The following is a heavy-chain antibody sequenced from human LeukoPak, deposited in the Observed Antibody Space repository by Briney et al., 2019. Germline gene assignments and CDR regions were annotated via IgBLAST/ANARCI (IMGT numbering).Heavy chain of an antibody. CDR1: GGSISSYY. V-gene: IGHV4-59*01. CDR3: AKLGVGNWFDP. CDR2: IYYSGST. Sequence: SETLSLTCTVSGGSISSYYWSWIRQPPGKGLKWIGYIYYSGSTNYNPSLKSRVTISVDTSKNQFSLKLSAVTAADTAVYYCAKLGVGNWFDPWGQGTLVTVSS. D-gene: IGHD3-16*01. J-gene: IGHJ5*02.